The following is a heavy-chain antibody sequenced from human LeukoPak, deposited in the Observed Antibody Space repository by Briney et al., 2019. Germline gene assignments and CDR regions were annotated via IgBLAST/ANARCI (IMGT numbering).Heavy chain of an antibody. D-gene: IGHD3/OR15-3a*01. V-gene: IGHV4-59*01. CDR1: GGSLSSYY. CDR3: ARAHSCWTSFHY. CDR2: IYYSGST. J-gene: IGHJ4*02. Sequence: SETLSLTCTVSGGSLSSYYWSWIRQPPGKGLEWIGYIYYSGSTNYNPSLKSRVTISVDTSKNQFSLKLSSVTAADTAVYYCARAHSCWTSFHYWAEETLVTVSS.